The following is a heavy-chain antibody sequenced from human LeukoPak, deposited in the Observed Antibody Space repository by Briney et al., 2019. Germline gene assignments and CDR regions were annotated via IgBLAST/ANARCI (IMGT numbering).Heavy chain of an antibody. J-gene: IGHJ4*02. CDR1: GGSFSGYY. CDR3: ARGVRNMVRGVDFDY. CDR2: INHSGST. D-gene: IGHD3-10*01. V-gene: IGHV4-34*01. Sequence: ETLSLTCAVYGGSFSGYYWSWIRQPPGKGLEWIGEINHSGSTNYNPPLKSRVTISVDTSKNQFSLKLSSVTAADTAVYYCARGVRNMVRGVDFDYWGQGTLVTVSS.